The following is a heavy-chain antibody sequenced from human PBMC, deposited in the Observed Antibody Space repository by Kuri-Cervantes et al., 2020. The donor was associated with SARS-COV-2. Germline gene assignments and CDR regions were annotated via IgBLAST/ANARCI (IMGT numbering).Heavy chain of an antibody. V-gene: IGHV4-59*12. CDR2: IYYSGST. J-gene: IGHJ2*01. Sequence: TLSLTCTVSGGSISSYYWSWIRQPPGKGLEWIGYIYYSGSTNYNPTLKSRVTISVDTSKNQFSLKLSSVTAADTAVYYCARTARHFDLWGRGTLVTVSS. CDR1: GGSISSYY. D-gene: IGHD5-18*01. CDR3: ARTARHFDL.